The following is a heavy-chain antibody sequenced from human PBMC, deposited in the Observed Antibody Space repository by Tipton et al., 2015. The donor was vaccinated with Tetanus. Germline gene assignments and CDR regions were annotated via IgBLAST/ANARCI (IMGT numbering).Heavy chain of an antibody. CDR3: ARSKLLWFGESLSGFDS. CDR2: TSPSGRT. J-gene: IGHJ4*02. Sequence: VSGGSIRSGSYQWNWIRQPPGKGLEWLAYTSPSGRTNSNYSLKSRITISQDMSKNQFSLRLASVTAADTAVYYCARSKLLWFGESLSGFDSWGQGTLVTVSA. V-gene: IGHV4-61*01. D-gene: IGHD3-10*01. CDR1: GGSIRSGSYQ.